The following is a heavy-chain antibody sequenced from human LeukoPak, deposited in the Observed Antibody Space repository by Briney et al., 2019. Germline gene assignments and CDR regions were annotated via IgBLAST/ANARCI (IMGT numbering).Heavy chain of an antibody. CDR3: ARFNSVRDAFDI. Sequence: GGSLRLSCAASGFTFSSYSMNWVRQAPGKGLEWVSYISSSSSTIYYADSVKGRFTISRDNAQNSLYLQMNSLRAEDTAVYYCARFNSVRDAFDIWGQGTMVTVSS. J-gene: IGHJ3*02. CDR1: GFTFSSYS. CDR2: ISSSSSTI. V-gene: IGHV3-48*01. D-gene: IGHD3-10*01.